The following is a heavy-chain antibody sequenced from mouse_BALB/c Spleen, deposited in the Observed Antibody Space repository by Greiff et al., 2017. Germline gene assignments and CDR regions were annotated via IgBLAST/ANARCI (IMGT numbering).Heavy chain of an antibody. J-gene: IGHJ2*01. CDR3: ARTGEPDY. V-gene: IGHV1-69*02. CDR2: IDPSDSYT. CDR1: GYTFTSYW. Sequence: VQLQQPGAELVKPGASVKLSCKASGYTFTSYWMHWVKQRPGQGLEWIGEIDPSDSYTNYNQKFKGKATLTVDKSSSTAYMQLSSLTSEDSAVYYCARTGEPDYWGQGTTLTVSS.